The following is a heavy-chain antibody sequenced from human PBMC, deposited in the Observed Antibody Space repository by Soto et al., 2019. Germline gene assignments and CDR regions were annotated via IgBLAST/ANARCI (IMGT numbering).Heavy chain of an antibody. CDR1: GGTFDNFI. Sequence: QVQLVQSGAEVKEPGSSVRVSCKASGGTFDNFIMNWVRQTPGQGLEWMGGIVPMLGTPTYAEKFKGRVTITATGSTSTMYMEVTSLRSEDTAISYCARHGTYSSSLSQYSGMDVWGQGSTVIVSS. CDR2: IVPMLGTP. D-gene: IGHD1-26*01. V-gene: IGHV1-69*01. J-gene: IGHJ6*02. CDR3: ARHGTYSSSLSQYSGMDV.